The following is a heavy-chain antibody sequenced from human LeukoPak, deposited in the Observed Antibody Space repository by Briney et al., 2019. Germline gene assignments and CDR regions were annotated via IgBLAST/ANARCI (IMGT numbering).Heavy chain of an antibody. V-gene: IGHV1-46*01. D-gene: IGHD6-13*01. CDR3: ARVQTNSSSWKVLYYFDY. CDR2: INPSGGST. CDR1: GYTFTSYY. J-gene: IGHJ4*02. Sequence: ASVKVSCKASGYTFTSYYMHWVRQAPGQGLEWMGIINPSGGSTSYAQKFQGRVTMTRDMSTSTVYMELSSLRSEDTAVYYCARVQTNSSSWKVLYYFDYWGQGTLVTVSS.